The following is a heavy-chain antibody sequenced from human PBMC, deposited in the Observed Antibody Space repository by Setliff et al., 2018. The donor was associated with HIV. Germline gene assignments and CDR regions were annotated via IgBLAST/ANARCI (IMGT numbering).Heavy chain of an antibody. J-gene: IGHJ1*01. Sequence: KPSETLSLTCAVYGGSFSAYYWSWIRQTPGKGLEWIGEINHSGGTNYNPSLNSRVTMSVDTSKNQFSLKLSSVTAADTAVFYCARGGYSYGFGRHRAYFQYWGQGTQVTVS. D-gene: IGHD5-18*01. CDR2: INHSGGT. V-gene: IGHV4-34*01. CDR1: GGSFSAYY. CDR3: ARGGYSYGFGRHRAYFQY.